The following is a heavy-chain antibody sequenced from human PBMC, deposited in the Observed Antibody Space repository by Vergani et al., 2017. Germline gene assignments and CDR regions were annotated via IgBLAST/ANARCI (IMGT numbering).Heavy chain of an antibody. Sequence: QVQLQESGPGLVKPSQTLSLICTVSGGSFSSGDYFWSWIRQPPGKGLEWIGYIYYSGSTNYNPSLKSRVTISVDTSKNQFSLKLSSVTAADTAVYYCARGKVAAAGRYYYYYMDVWGKGTTVTVSS. CDR1: GGSFSSGDYF. V-gene: IGHV4-61*08. CDR2: IYYSGST. D-gene: IGHD6-13*01. J-gene: IGHJ6*03. CDR3: ARGKVAAAGRYYYYYMDV.